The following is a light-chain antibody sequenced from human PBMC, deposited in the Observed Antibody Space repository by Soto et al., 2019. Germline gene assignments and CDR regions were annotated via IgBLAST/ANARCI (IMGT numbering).Light chain of an antibody. CDR2: DAS. V-gene: IGKV3-20*01. J-gene: IGKJ5*01. Sequence: EIVLTQSPGTLSVSPGERATLSCRASQSVSSSYLAWYQQKPGQAPRLLVYDASSRTTGIPDRFSGSGSGTDFTLTISRLEPEDFAVYYCQQYGNSPITFGQGTRLEIK. CDR3: QQYGNSPIT. CDR1: QSVSSSY.